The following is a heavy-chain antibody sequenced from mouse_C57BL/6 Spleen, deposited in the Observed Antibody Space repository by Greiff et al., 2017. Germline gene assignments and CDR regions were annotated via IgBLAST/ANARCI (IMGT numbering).Heavy chain of an antibody. CDR2: ISSGSSTI. D-gene: IGHD2-2*01. CDR3: ARRYGYDGDYYAMDY. Sequence: EVQLVESGGGLVKPGGSLKLSCAASGFTFSDYGMHWVRQAPEKGLEWVAYISSGSSTIYYADTVKGRFTISRDNAKNTLFLQMTSLRSEDTAMYYCARRYGYDGDYYAMDYWGQGTSVTVSS. V-gene: IGHV5-17*01. J-gene: IGHJ4*01. CDR1: GFTFSDYG.